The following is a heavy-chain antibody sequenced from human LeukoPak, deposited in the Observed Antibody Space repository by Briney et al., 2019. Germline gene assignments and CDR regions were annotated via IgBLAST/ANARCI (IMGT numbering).Heavy chain of an antibody. V-gene: IGHV3-21*01. D-gene: IGHD1-26*01. J-gene: IGHJ3*02. CDR2: ISSSSSYI. CDR1: GFTFSSYS. CDR3: ARGSVGAFDI. Sequence: GGALRISLAASGFTFSSYSLKLVRPAPRKGVEWVSSISSSSSYIYYADSVKGRFTISRDNAKNSLYLQMNSLRAEDTAVYYCARGSVGAFDIWGQGTMVTVSS.